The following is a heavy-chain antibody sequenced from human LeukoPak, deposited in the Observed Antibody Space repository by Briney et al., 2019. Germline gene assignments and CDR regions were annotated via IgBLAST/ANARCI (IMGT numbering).Heavy chain of an antibody. Sequence: GGSLRLSCAASGFTFSSYGMHWVRQAPGKGLEWVAFIRYDGSNKYYADSVKDRFTISRDNSKNTLYLQMNSLRAEDTAVYYCAKNMVPAAIPFDYWGQGTLVTVSS. CDR2: IRYDGSNK. J-gene: IGHJ4*02. D-gene: IGHD2-2*02. CDR3: AKNMVPAAIPFDY. CDR1: GFTFSSYG. V-gene: IGHV3-30*02.